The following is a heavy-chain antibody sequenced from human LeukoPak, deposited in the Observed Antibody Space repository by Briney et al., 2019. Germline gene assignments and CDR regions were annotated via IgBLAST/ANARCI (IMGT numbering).Heavy chain of an antibody. CDR2: ISYDGKDK. D-gene: IGHD6-19*01. Sequence: GGSLRLSCATSGFTFSNFGMNWVRQAPGKGLQWVAFISYDGKDKYYSDSVKGRITISRDNSKSTLYVQMDSLRTEDTAVYYCAKARGSGFQRGDAFDMWGQGTRVTVSS. CDR3: AKARGSGFQRGDAFDM. J-gene: IGHJ3*02. CDR1: GFTFSNFG. V-gene: IGHV3-30*18.